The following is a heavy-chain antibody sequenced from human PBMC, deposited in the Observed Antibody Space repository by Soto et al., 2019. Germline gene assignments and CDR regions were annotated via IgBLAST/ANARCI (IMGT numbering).Heavy chain of an antibody. CDR1: GGSFSGYY. V-gene: IGHV4-34*01. CDR2: SNHSGST. CDR3: VRGRTGTTEGYYYYYMDV. Sequence: SETLSLTCATKGGSFSGYYWSWIRQPPGKGLEWIGESNHSGSTNYNPSLKSRVTISVDTSKNQLSLKLSSVTAADTAVYYCVRGRTGTTEGYYYYYMDVWGKGTTVTVSS. J-gene: IGHJ6*03. D-gene: IGHD1-7*01.